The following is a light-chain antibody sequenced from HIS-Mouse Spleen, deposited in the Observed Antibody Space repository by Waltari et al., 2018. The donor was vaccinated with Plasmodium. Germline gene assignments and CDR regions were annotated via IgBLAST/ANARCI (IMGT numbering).Light chain of an antibody. CDR2: EAS. CDR1: ALPKKY. V-gene: IGLV3-10*01. J-gene: IGLJ3*02. Sequence: SYELTQPPSVSVSPGQTARITCSGDALPKKYAYWYQQKSGQAPVLVIDEASKRPSGIPERVSGASSGTMATLTISGAQVEDEADYYCYSTDSSGNHRVFGGGTKLTVL. CDR3: YSTDSSGNHRV.